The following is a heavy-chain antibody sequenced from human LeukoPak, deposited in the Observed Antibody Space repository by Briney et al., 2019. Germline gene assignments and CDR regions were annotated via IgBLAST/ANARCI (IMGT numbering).Heavy chain of an antibody. V-gene: IGHV3-43*02. J-gene: IGHJ5*02. CDR1: GFTFDDYA. CDR2: ISGDGGST. Sequence: PGGSLRLSCAASGFTFDDYAMHWVRQAPGKGLEWVSLISGDGGSTYYADSVKGRFTISRDNSKNSLYLQMNSLRAEDTAMYYCARDGWFGDYNWFDPWGQGTLVTVSS. CDR3: ARDGWFGDYNWFDP. D-gene: IGHD3-10*01.